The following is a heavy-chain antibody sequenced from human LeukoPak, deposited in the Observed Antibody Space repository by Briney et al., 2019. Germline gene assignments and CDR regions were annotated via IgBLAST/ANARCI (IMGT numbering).Heavy chain of an antibody. CDR2: IYTSGST. CDR3: ARYRDYYDSSGFDY. J-gene: IGHJ4*02. CDR1: GGSISSYY. Sequence: SETLSLTCTVSGGSISSYYWSWIRQPAGKGLEGIGRIYTSGSTNYNPSLKSRVTMSVDTSKNQFSLKLSSVTAAATAVYYCARYRDYYDSSGFDYWGQGTLVTVSS. D-gene: IGHD3-22*01. V-gene: IGHV4-4*07.